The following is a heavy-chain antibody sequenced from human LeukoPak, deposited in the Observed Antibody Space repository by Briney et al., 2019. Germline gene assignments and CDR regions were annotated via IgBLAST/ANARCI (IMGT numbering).Heavy chain of an antibody. CDR1: GFTVSSNY. CDR2: INSGSST. V-gene: IGHV3-66*01. J-gene: IGHJ4*02. CDR3: ARVGDCGRASCYAIDY. D-gene: IGHD2-2*01. Sequence: GGSLRLSCAASGFTVSSNYMSWVRQAPGKGLEWVSIINSGSSTYYTDSVRGRFIISRDISKNTLYLQMNSLRAEDTAVYYCARVGDCGRASCYAIDYWGQGTLVTVSS.